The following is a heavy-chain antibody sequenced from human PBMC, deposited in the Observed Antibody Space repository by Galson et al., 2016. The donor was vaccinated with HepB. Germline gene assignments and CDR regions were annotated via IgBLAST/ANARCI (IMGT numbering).Heavy chain of an antibody. CDR2: IDPSDSYT. CDR1: GYSFTRYW. D-gene: IGHD5-24*01. J-gene: IGHJ4*02. CDR3: ARLPEFRDDDY. V-gene: IGHV5-10-1*01. Sequence: QSGAEVKKPGESLRISCKGAGYSFTRYWISWVRQMPGKGLEWMGRIDPSDSYTNYSPSFQGHVSISVDKSFSTAYLQWSSLKASDSAMYYCARLPEFRDDDYWGQGTLVTVSS.